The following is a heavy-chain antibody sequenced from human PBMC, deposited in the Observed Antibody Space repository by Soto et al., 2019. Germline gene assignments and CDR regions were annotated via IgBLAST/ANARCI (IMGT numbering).Heavy chain of an antibody. CDR1: GFTFSNYA. D-gene: IGHD3-10*01. V-gene: IGHV3-23*01. CDR3: AKDGYYYGSDSY. Sequence: GGSLILSCAASGFTFSNYAMSWVRQAPGKGLEWVSSIIETGGITNYADSVKGRFTISRDNSKNTLYLQMNSLRAEDTAVYYCAKDGYYYGSDSYWGQGTLVTVSS. CDR2: IIETGGIT. J-gene: IGHJ4*02.